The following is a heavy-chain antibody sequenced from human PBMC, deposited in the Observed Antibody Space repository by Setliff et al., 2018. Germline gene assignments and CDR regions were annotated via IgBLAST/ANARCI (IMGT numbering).Heavy chain of an antibody. D-gene: IGHD3-10*01. J-gene: IGHJ5*02. CDR3: ATDGPVLNGDYIS. Sequence: PSETLSLTCAVSGDSISSGNWWSWVRQPPEKGLEWIGTIYQNGITYYNPSVKSRVTISVDKSKNQFSLSLRSVTAADTAVYYCATDGPVLNGDYISWGQGTLVTVSS. CDR1: GDSISSGNW. V-gene: IGHV4-4*02. CDR2: IYQNGIT.